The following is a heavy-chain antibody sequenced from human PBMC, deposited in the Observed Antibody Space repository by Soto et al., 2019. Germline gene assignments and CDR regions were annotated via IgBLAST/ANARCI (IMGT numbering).Heavy chain of an antibody. CDR2: IYYSGST. D-gene: IGHD2-15*01. Sequence: QLQLQESGPGLVKPSETLSLTCTVSGGSISSSSYYWGWIRQPPGKGLEWIGSIYYSGSTYYNPSLKSRVTISVDTSKNQFSLKLSSVTAADTAVYYCARQSCSCGSCYRVFDYWGQGTLVTVSS. V-gene: IGHV4-39*01. J-gene: IGHJ4*02. CDR1: GGSISSSSYY. CDR3: ARQSCSCGSCYRVFDY.